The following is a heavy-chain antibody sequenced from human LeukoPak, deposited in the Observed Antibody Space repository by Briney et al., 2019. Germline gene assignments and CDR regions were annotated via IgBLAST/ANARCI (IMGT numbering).Heavy chain of an antibody. V-gene: IGHV4-34*01. D-gene: IGHD6-13*01. J-gene: IGHJ4*02. CDR3: ARVGSSWPLDY. CDR2: INHSGST. Sequence: SETLSLTCAVYGGSFSGYYWSWIRQPPGKGLEWIGEINHSGSTNYNPSLKSRVTISVDTSKNQFSLKLSSVTAADTAVYYCARVGSSWPLDYWGQGTLVTVSS. CDR1: GGSFSGYY.